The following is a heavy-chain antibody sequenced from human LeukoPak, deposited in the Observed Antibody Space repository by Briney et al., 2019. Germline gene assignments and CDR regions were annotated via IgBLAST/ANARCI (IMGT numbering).Heavy chain of an antibody. D-gene: IGHD2-15*01. J-gene: IGHJ4*02. CDR3: ARAGYCSGGSCYSRRGPFYY. Sequence: SETLSLTCAVYGGSFSGYYWSWIRQPPGKGLEWIGEINHSGSTNYNPSLKSRVTISVDTSKNQFSLKLNSVTAADTAVYYCARAGYCSGGSCYSRRGPFYYRGQGTLVTVSS. CDR1: GGSFSGYY. V-gene: IGHV4-34*01. CDR2: INHSGST.